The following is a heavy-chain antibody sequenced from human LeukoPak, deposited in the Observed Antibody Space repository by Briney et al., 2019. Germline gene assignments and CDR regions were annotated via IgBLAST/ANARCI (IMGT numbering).Heavy chain of an antibody. CDR2: INPSGGST. V-gene: IGHV1-46*01. CDR1: GYTLTELS. D-gene: IGHD6-13*01. Sequence: ASVKVSCKVSGYTLTELSMHWVRQAPGQGLEWMGIINPSGGSTSYAQKFQGRVTMTRDTSTSTVYMELSSLRSEDTAVYYCARAHSSSWYYFDYWGQGTLVTVSS. CDR3: ARAHSSSWYYFDY. J-gene: IGHJ4*02.